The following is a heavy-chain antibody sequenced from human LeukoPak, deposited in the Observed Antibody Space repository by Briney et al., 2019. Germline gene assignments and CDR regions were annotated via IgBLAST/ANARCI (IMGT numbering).Heavy chain of an antibody. CDR3: ARSPIPYDFWSGYFPAFDY. CDR2: INAGNGNT. J-gene: IGHJ4*02. V-gene: IGHV1-3*01. CDR1: GYTFTSYA. D-gene: IGHD3-3*01. Sequence: GASVKVSCKASGYTFTSYAMHWVRQAPGQRLEWMGWINAGNGNTKYSQKFQGRVTITRDTSASTAYMELSSLRSEDTAVYYCARSPIPYDFWSGYFPAFDYWGQGTLVTVSS.